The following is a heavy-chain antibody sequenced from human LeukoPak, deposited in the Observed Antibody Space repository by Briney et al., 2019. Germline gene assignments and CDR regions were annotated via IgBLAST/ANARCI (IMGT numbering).Heavy chain of an antibody. V-gene: IGHV3-23*01. Sequence: GGSLRLSCAASGFPFNSYVMTWVRQATGKGLEWVSVISGSGGLTYHADSVKGRFTVSRDNSKNTLYLQMSSLRAEDTAVYSCAKGYYDYIWGSYRSDAFDIWGQGTMVTVSS. D-gene: IGHD3-16*02. CDR3: AKGYYDYIWGSYRSDAFDI. CDR1: GFPFNSYV. J-gene: IGHJ3*02. CDR2: ISGSGGLT.